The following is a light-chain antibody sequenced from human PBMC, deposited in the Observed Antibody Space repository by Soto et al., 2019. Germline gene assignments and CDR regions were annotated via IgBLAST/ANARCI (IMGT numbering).Light chain of an antibody. V-gene: IGKV1-27*01. CDR2: SAS. J-gene: IGKJ4*01. Sequence: DIQMTQSPSSLSASVGDRVTITCRASQAVNNNLAWYQQKPGKVPKLLIDSASTLPSGVPARFSGSGSGTDLTLTISSLEPEDVATYYCQQYHSAPLTFGRWTKVEIK. CDR1: QAVNNN. CDR3: QQYHSAPLT.